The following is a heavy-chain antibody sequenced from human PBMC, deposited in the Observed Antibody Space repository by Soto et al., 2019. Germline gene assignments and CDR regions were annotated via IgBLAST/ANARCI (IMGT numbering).Heavy chain of an antibody. D-gene: IGHD6-13*01. V-gene: IGHV1-69*12. J-gene: IGHJ6*02. CDR1: GGTFSSYA. CDR3: ASSRKDYSYYGMDV. CDR2: IIPIFGTP. Sequence: QVQLVQSGAEVKKPGSSVKVSCKASGGTFSSYAISWVRQAPGQGLEWMGGIIPIFGTPNYAQKFQGRVTXTADESTSTAYMELSSLRSEDTAVYSCASSRKDYSYYGMDVWGQGTTVTVSS.